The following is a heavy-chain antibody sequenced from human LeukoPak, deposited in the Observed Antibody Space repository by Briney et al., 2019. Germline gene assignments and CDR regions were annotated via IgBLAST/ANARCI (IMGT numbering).Heavy chain of an antibody. CDR2: ISGSGGST. Sequence: GGSLRLSCAASGFTFSSCAMSWVRQAPGKGLEWVSAISGSGGSTYYADSVKGRFTISRDNSKNTLYLQMNSLRAEDTAVYYCAKALYDYGDPGTAEYFQHWGQGTLVTVSS. CDR1: GFTFSSCA. J-gene: IGHJ1*01. D-gene: IGHD4-17*01. V-gene: IGHV3-23*01. CDR3: AKALYDYGDPGTAEYFQH.